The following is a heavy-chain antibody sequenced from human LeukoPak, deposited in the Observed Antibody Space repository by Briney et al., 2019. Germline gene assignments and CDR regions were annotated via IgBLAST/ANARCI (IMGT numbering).Heavy chain of an antibody. CDR3: ARGEPSTLLNNDYYFMDV. J-gene: IGHJ6*03. D-gene: IGHD1-14*01. V-gene: IGHV4-59*12. Sequence: SETLSLTCTVSGGSISSYYWSWIRQPPGKGLEWIGYIYYSGSTNYNPSLKSRVTISVDWSKNQFSLSLSSVTAADTAVYYCARGEPSTLLNNDYYFMDVWGKGTTVTVSS. CDR2: IYYSGST. CDR1: GGSISSYY.